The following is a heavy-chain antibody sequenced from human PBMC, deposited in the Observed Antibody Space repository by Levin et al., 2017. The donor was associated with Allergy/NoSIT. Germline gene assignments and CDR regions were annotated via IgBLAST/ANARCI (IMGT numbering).Heavy chain of an antibody. D-gene: IGHD2-15*01. CDR2: INSDGSST. CDR1: GFTFSSYW. CDR3: ARGYCSGGSCSDSRPATFDI. V-gene: IGHV3-74*01. J-gene: IGHJ3*02. Sequence: PGGSLRLSCAASGFTFSSYWMHWVRQVPGKGLVWVSRINSDGSSTSYADSVKGRFTISRDNAKNTLCLQMNSLRAEDTAVYYCARGYCSGGSCSDSRPATFDIWGQGTMVTVSS.